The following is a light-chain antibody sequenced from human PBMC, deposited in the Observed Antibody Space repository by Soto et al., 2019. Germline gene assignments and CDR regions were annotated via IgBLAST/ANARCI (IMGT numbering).Light chain of an antibody. V-gene: IGKV1-5*01. CDR2: DAS. J-gene: IGKJ1*01. CDR1: QSISRG. CDR3: QQYNSYRWT. Sequence: DIQMTQSPSTLSASVGDRVTITCRASQSISRGLAWYQQKPGKAPKLLIYDASILESGVPSRFSGSGSGTEFTLTIRSLQPDDFATYYCQQYNSYRWTFGQGTKVEIK.